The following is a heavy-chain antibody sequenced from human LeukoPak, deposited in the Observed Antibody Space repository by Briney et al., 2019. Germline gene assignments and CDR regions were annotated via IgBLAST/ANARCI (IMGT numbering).Heavy chain of an antibody. J-gene: IGHJ4*02. CDR2: IGGSGGNT. V-gene: IGHV3-23*01. D-gene: IGHD3-16*02. CDR3: AKDPGNYDYVWGSFRYSGYYFDS. Sequence: GGSLRLSCAASGFTFSTYAMTWVRQAPGKGLEWVSAIGGSGGNTHYADSVKGRFTISRDNSKNTMYLQMNSLRAEDTAVYYCAKDPGNYDYVWGSFRYSGYYFDSWGQGTLVTVSS. CDR1: GFTFSTYA.